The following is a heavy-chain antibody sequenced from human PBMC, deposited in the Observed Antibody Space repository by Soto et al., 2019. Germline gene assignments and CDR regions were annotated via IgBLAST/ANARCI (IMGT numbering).Heavy chain of an antibody. J-gene: IGHJ6*02. V-gene: IGHV1-69*02. D-gene: IGHD2-15*01. CDR1: VGTFISYT. CDR3: ARGDCSGGSCYSQPQYYYYGMDV. CDR2: IIPILRIA. Sequence: QVQLVQSGAAVKKPGSSVKVSCKASVGTFISYTISWVRQAPGRGREWMGRIIPILRIANYAQKCQGIVTITADKSTSTAYMELSSLRSEDTAVYYCARGDCSGGSCYSQPQYYYYGMDVWGQGTTVTVSS.